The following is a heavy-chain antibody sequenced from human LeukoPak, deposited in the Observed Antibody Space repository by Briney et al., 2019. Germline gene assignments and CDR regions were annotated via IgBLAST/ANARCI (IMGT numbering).Heavy chain of an antibody. CDR2: IKGDGIST. J-gene: IGHJ6*02. Sequence: GGSLRLSCAASGFDFSSNWMHWVRHAPGQGLVWVSRIKGDGISTNYADSVKGRFTISRDNAKNSLYLQMNSLRAEDTAVYYCARERGDGRDYGRYGMDVWGQGTTVTVSS. CDR3: ARERGDGRDYGRYGMDV. D-gene: IGHD3-16*01. CDR1: GFDFSSNW. V-gene: IGHV3-74*01.